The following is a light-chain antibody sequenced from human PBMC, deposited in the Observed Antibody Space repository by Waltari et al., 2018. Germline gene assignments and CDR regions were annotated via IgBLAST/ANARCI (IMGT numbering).Light chain of an antibody. Sequence: DIVMTQSPDSLAVSLGERATINCKSRQSVLYNSNNKNYLAWYQQQPGRPPKLLIYWASTRESGVPDRFSGSGSGTDFTLTISSLQAEDVAVYYCQQYSSIPYTFGQGTKLEIK. CDR1: QSVLYNSNNKNY. CDR3: QQYSSIPYT. J-gene: IGKJ2*01. CDR2: WAS. V-gene: IGKV4-1*01.